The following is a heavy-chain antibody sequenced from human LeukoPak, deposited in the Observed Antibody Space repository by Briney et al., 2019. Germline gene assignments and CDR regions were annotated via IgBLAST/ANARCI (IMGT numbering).Heavy chain of an antibody. CDR1: GGSVSSDEYY. CDR2: VYYSGSS. V-gene: IGHV4-31*03. Sequence: SQTLSLTCTVSGGSVSSDEYYWSWVRQHPGKGLEWIGYVYYSGSSYYIPFLESRVTMSVEVSKNQFSLELRSVTAADTAVYYCARVKVLRFLEWFLDFWGQGALVTVSS. D-gene: IGHD3-3*01. CDR3: ARVKVLRFLEWFLDF. J-gene: IGHJ4*02.